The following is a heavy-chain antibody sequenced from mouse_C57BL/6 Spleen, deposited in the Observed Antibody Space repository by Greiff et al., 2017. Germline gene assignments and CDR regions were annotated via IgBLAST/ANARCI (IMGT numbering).Heavy chain of an antibody. CDR2: IHPNSGST. J-gene: IGHJ2*01. Sequence: QVQLQQSGAELVKPGASVKLSCKASGYTFTSYWMHWVKQRPGQGLEWIGMIHPNSGSTNYNEKFKSKATLTVDKSSSTAYMQLSSLTSEDSAVYYCARRVKNVFDYWGQGTTLTVSS. D-gene: IGHD2-13*01. CDR1: GYTFTSYW. V-gene: IGHV1-64*01. CDR3: ARRVKNVFDY.